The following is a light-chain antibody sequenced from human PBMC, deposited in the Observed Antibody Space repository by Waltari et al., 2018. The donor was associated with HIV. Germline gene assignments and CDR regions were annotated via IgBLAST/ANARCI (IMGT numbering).Light chain of an antibody. Sequence: HSALTQPASVSGSPGQSVTISCTDTTSDIGISNFVSWYQQHPGKAPQLIFYGGSFWALGVSYRFSGSKAGDTASLTISGLQSEDEADYYCSSYTDSDFLVFGGGTKLTVL. J-gene: IGLJ2*01. CDR2: GGS. V-gene: IGLV2-14*01. CDR3: SSYTDSDFLV. CDR1: TSDIGISNF.